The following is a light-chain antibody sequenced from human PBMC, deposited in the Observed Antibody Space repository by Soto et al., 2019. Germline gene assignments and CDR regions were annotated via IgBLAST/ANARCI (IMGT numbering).Light chain of an antibody. CDR3: HQYASSPLT. CDR2: DAS. V-gene: IGKV3-20*01. Sequence: DIVLTQSPGTLSLSPGEGATLSCRPSQSVGTKYISWYQQKSGQAPRLLIYDASRRATGIPDRFSGSASGTEFTINISRLEPEDFEVYYCHQYASSPLTFGGGTKVEIK. J-gene: IGKJ4*01. CDR1: QSVGTKY.